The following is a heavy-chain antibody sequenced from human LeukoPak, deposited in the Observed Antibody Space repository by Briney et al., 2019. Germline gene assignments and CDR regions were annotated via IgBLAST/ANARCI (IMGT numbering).Heavy chain of an antibody. Sequence: GGSLRLSCAASRFTFSSYWMSWVRQAPGKGLEWVANIKQDGSEKYYVDSVKGRFTISRDNAKNSLYLQMNSLRAEDTAVYYRARDGRYCSGGSCYSGEAYYYYYGMDVWGQGTTVTVSS. D-gene: IGHD2-15*01. V-gene: IGHV3-7*01. CDR1: RFTFSSYW. CDR2: IKQDGSEK. J-gene: IGHJ6*02. CDR3: ARDGRYCSGGSCYSGEAYYYYYGMDV.